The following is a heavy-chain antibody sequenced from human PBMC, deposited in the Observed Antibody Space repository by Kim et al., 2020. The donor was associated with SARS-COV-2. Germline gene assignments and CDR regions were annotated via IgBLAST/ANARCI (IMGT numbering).Heavy chain of an antibody. Sequence: GGSLRLSCAASGFTFSDSPIHWVRQASGKGLEWVASIRSEGYSYATSDAASGQGRFTIYSADSESTAHLHMLSLKTEDSSECYCIRIPGTTLAFWDAF. V-gene: IGHV3-73*01. J-gene: IGHJ3*01. CDR1: GFTFSDSP. D-gene: IGHD1-1*01. CDR3: IRIPGTTLAFWDAF. CDR2: IRSEGYSYAT.